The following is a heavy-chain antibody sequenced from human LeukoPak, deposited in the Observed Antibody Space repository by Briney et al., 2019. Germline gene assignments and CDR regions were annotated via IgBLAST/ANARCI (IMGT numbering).Heavy chain of an antibody. CDR3: VKDSTTSAYSSGER. V-gene: IGHV3-23*01. CDR2: ISGSGDNT. J-gene: IGHJ4*02. Sequence: GVLRLSCAASGFTFSSYAMTWVRQARGKRLEWVSVISGSGDNTYYADSVKGRFTISRDSSSNTLYLQMNSLRAEDTAVYYCVKDSTTSAYSSGERWGEGTLVTVSS. D-gene: IGHD5-18*01. CDR1: GFTFSSYA.